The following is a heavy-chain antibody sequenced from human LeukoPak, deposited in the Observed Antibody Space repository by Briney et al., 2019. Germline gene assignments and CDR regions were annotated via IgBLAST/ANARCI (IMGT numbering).Heavy chain of an antibody. CDR2: ISGSGGNT. Sequence: GGSLRLSCAASGFSFSDYAMTWVRQAPGKGLEWVSDISGSGGNTFYADSVKGRFTISRDNSKNTLYLQMNSLRAEDTAVYYCAKRVPYSSSSVYFDYWGQGTLVIVSS. V-gene: IGHV3-23*01. D-gene: IGHD6-6*01. J-gene: IGHJ4*02. CDR3: AKRVPYSSSSVYFDY. CDR1: GFSFSDYA.